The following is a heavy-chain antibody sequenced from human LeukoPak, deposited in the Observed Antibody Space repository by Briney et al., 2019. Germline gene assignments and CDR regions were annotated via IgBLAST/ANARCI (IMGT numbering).Heavy chain of an antibody. CDR3: ARDSSGWYHRYYYMDV. J-gene: IGHJ6*03. D-gene: IGHD6-19*01. Sequence: ASVKVSCKASGYTFTSYYMHWVRQAPGQGLEWMGIINPSGGSTSYAQKFQGRVTMTRDMSTSTDYMELSSLRSEDTAVYYCARDSSGWYHRYYYMDVWGKGTTVTISS. V-gene: IGHV1-46*01. CDR2: INPSGGST. CDR1: GYTFTSYY.